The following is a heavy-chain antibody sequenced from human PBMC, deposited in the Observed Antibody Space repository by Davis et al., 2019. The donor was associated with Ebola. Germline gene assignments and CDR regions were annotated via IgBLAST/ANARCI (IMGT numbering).Heavy chain of an antibody. CDR1: GFSIRNYW. CDR2: INSDGSST. Sequence: GESLKISCAASGFSIRNYWMHWVRQALGKGLVWVSRINSDGSSTNYADAVKGRFTISRDNAKNTLYLQANSLRAEDTAVYLCARGPETTRNAMEVWGQGTTVIVSS. V-gene: IGHV3-74*01. CDR3: ARGPETTRNAMEV. J-gene: IGHJ6*02. D-gene: IGHD4-11*01.